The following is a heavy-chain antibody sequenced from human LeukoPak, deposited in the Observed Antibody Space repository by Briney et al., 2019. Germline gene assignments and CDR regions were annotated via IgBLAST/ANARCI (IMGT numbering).Heavy chain of an antibody. J-gene: IGHJ4*02. D-gene: IGHD4-11*01. CDR1: RHPLRQSC. CDR3: AKDAQRGFDYSNSLEY. Sequence: GGSLRLSCEASRHPLRQSCTHWVRQAPGKGLEWVAVIWSDATNQYYAGSVKGRFTISRDNFKNTVSLHMNSLTAEETTIYYGAKDAQRGFDYSNSLEYWGQGTLVTVSS. V-gene: IGHV3-33*06. CDR2: IWSDATNQ.